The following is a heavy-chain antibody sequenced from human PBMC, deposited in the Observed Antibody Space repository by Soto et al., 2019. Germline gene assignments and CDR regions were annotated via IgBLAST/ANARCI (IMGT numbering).Heavy chain of an antibody. J-gene: IGHJ3*01. V-gene: IGHV3-33*01. CDR3: ARYQVGYLRSNRCNLKAFDV. CDR2: IWYDGSNK. CDR1: GFTFSSYG. D-gene: IGHD2-15*01. Sequence: GGSLRLSCAASGFTFSSYGMHWVRQAPGKGLEWVAVIWYDGSNKYYADSVKGRFTISRDNSKNTLYLQMNSLRAEDTAVYYCARYQVGYLRSNRCNLKAFDVWGQGTMVTVSS.